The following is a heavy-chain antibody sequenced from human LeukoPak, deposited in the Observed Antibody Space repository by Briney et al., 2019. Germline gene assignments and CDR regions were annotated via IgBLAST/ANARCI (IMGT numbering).Heavy chain of an antibody. CDR3: ARPYCSSTSCQPWIDY. CDR2: IYPSDSDT. CDR1: GYTFTNYW. J-gene: IGHJ4*02. V-gene: IGHV5-51*01. Sequence: GESLKISCRTSGYTFTNYWIGWVRQMPGKGLEWMGIIYPSDSDTRYSPSFQGQVTISADKSINTAYLQWSSLKASDTAMYYCARPYCSSTSCQPWIDYWGQGTLVTVSS. D-gene: IGHD2-2*01.